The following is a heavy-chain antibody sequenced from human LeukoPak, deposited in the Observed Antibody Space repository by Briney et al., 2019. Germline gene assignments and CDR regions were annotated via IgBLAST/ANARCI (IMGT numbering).Heavy chain of an antibody. Sequence: GASVKVSCKASGYTFTGYYMHWVRQAPGQGLEWMGWINPNSGGTNYAQKFQGRVTMTRDTSISTAYMELSRLRSDDTAVYYCARGLLKGSGGSCYWHWGQGTLVTVSS. CDR1: GYTFTGYY. J-gene: IGHJ4*02. D-gene: IGHD2-15*01. V-gene: IGHV1-2*02. CDR2: INPNSGGT. CDR3: ARGLLKGSGGSCYWH.